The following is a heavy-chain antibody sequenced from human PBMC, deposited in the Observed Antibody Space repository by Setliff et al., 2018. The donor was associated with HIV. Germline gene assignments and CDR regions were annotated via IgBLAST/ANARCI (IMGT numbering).Heavy chain of an antibody. Sequence: TLSLTCAVSGGSIRSSGYSWSWIRQPPGKGLEWIGYISQSGSTYYNPSLKSRVTISVDRSKNQFSLKLSPVTAADTAVYYCARGPYYYNSSGQISAEYFQHWGQGTLVTVSS. CDR1: GGSIRSSGYS. D-gene: IGHD3-22*01. V-gene: IGHV4-30-2*01. CDR2: ISQSGST. CDR3: ARGPYYYNSSGQISAEYFQH. J-gene: IGHJ1*01.